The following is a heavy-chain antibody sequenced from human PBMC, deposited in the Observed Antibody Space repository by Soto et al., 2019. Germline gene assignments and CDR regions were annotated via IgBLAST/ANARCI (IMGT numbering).Heavy chain of an antibody. CDR3: AKAYLYDILTRDAFDI. J-gene: IGHJ3*02. CDR1: GFTFDDYA. Sequence: GGSLRLSCAASGFTFDDYAMHWVRQAPGKGLEWVSGISWNSGSIGYADSVKGRFTISRDNAKNSLYLQMNSLRAEDTALYYCAKAYLYDILTRDAFDIWGQGTMVTVSS. V-gene: IGHV3-9*01. D-gene: IGHD3-9*01. CDR2: ISWNSGSI.